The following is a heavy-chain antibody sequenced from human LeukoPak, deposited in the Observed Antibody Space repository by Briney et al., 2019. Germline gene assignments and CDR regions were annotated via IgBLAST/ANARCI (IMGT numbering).Heavy chain of an antibody. J-gene: IGHJ4*02. CDR3: AKDGDYYDSDAYSSFFDY. CDR2: ISGGGETT. CDR1: GFTFSSYA. Sequence: QPGGSLRLSCAASGFTFSSYAMGWVRQVPGKGLEWVSSISGGGETTYYADSVKGRFTISRDNSKNTLSLQMNSLRVEDTAVYYCAKDGDYYDSDAYSSFFDYWGQGTLVTVSS. D-gene: IGHD3-22*01. V-gene: IGHV3-23*01.